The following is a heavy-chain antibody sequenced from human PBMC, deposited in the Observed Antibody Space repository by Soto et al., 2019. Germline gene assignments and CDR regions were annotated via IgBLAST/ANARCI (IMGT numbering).Heavy chain of an antibody. CDR3: AKPYYDFWSGYEHAFDI. D-gene: IGHD3-3*01. V-gene: IGHV3-23*01. CDR2: ISGSGGST. J-gene: IGHJ3*02. CDR1: GFTFSSYV. Sequence: EVQLLESGGGLVQPGGSLRLSCAASGFTFSSYVMSWVRHAPGKWLEWVSAISGSGGSTYYADSVKGRFTISRDNSKNTLYLQMNSVRAEDTAVYYCAKPYYDFWSGYEHAFDIWGQGTMVTVSS.